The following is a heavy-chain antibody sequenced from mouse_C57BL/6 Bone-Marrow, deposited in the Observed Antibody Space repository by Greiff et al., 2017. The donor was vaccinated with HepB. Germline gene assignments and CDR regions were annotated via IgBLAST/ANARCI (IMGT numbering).Heavy chain of an antibody. CDR2: ISDGGSYT. V-gene: IGHV5-4*01. Sequence: EVQVVESGGGLVKPGGSLKLSCAASGFTFSSYAMSWVRQTPEKRLEWVATISDGGSYTYYPDNVKGRFTISRDNAKNNLYLQMSHLKSEDTAMYYCARDPDYSNFEGFAYWGQGTLVTVSA. J-gene: IGHJ3*01. CDR3: ARDPDYSNFEGFAY. CDR1: GFTFSSYA. D-gene: IGHD2-5*01.